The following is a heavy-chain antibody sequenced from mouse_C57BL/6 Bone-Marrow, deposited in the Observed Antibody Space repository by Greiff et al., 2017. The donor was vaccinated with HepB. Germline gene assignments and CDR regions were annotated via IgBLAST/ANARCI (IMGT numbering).Heavy chain of an antibody. J-gene: IGHJ3*01. Sequence: EVKLVESGGGLVKPGGSLKLSCAASGFTFSSYAMSWVRQTPEKRLEWVATISDGGSYTYYPDNVKGRFTISRDNAKNNLYLQMSHLKSEDTAMYYCAREDYYGSSRFAYWGQGTLVTVSA. CDR3: AREDYYGSSRFAY. V-gene: IGHV5-4*01. CDR2: ISDGGSYT. CDR1: GFTFSSYA. D-gene: IGHD1-1*01.